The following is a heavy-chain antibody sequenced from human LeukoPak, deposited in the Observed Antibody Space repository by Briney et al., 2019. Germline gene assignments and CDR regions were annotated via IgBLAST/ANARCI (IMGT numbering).Heavy chain of an antibody. CDR2: ISGSGGST. D-gene: IGHD5-18*01. V-gene: IGHV3-23*01. J-gene: IGHJ4*02. Sequence: GGSPRLSCAASGFTFSNYDMSWFRQAPGRGLEWVSTISGSGGSTYYADAVKDRFTISRDNSKNTLYLQVNSLRAEDTAIHYCARRNTAIVNDYWGQGTLVTVSS. CDR3: ARRNTAIVNDY. CDR1: GFTFSNYD.